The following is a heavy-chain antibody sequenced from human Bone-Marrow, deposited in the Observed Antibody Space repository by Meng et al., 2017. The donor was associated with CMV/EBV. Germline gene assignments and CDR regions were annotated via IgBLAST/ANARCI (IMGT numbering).Heavy chain of an antibody. D-gene: IGHD6-13*01. Sequence: SGFTFSDYSMNWVRQAPGKGLEWVSCISSMSTYIYYADSVKGRFTISKDNARNSLYLQMNSLRAEDTAVYYCARVEQSSSWYVLDQWGQGSLVTVSS. CDR2: ISSMSTYI. V-gene: IGHV3-21*01. CDR1: GFTFSDYS. CDR3: ARVEQSSSWYVLDQ. J-gene: IGHJ4*02.